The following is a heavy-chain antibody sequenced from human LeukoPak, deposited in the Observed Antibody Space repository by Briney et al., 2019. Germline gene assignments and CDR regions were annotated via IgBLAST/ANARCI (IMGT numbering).Heavy chain of an antibody. D-gene: IGHD6-19*01. CDR2: IIPIFGTA. J-gene: IGHJ4*02. V-gene: IGHV1-69*13. CDR3: ARSYSSGWRLADY. CDR1: GGTFSSYA. Sequence: SVKVSCKASGGTFSSYAISWVRQAPGQGLEWMGGIIPIFGTANYAQKFQGRVTITADESTSTAYMELSSLRSEDTAVYYCARSYSSGWRLADYWGQGTLVTVSS.